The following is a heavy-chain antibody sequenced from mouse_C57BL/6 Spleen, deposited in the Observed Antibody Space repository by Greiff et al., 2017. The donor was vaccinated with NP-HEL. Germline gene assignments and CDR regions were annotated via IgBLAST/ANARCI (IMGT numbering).Heavy chain of an antibody. J-gene: IGHJ4*01. CDR3: ARRRGKGDAMDY. CDR2: ISSGGSYT. CDR1: GFTFSSYG. D-gene: IGHD1-3*01. Sequence: EVQGVESGGDLVKPGGSLKLSCAASGFTFSSYGMSWVRQTPDKRLEWVATISSGGSYTYYPDSVKGRFTISRDNAKNTLYLQMSSLKSEDTAMYYCARRRGKGDAMDYWGQGTSVTVSS. V-gene: IGHV5-6*01.